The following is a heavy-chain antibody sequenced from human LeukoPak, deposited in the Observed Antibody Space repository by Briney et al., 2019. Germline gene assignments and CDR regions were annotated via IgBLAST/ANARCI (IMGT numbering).Heavy chain of an antibody. CDR3: ARGSQGVPGAIHAY. CDR2: ISAFNGNT. J-gene: IGHJ4*02. Sequence: ASVKVSCKASGYTFTSYGISWVRQAPGQGLEWMGWISAFNGNTNNTQRLQGRITLTTDTSTSTAYMEVRSLTSDDTAVYYCARGSQGVPGAIHAYWGQGTLVTVSS. D-gene: IGHD2-2*02. CDR1: GYTFTSYG. V-gene: IGHV1-18*01.